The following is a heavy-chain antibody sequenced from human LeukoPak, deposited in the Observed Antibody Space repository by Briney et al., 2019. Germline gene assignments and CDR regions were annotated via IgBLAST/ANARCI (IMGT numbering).Heavy chain of an antibody. V-gene: IGHV3-11*01. Sequence: PGGSLRLSCAASGLRFSDQYMIWIRQAPGKGLEWVSFISGSGANRFYADSMKGRFTISKDNTKNSLYLQMSSLRAEDTAVYYCTRGHHGLEYWGQGTLVTVSS. J-gene: IGHJ4*02. CDR1: GLRFSDQY. CDR2: ISGSGANR. D-gene: IGHD1-14*01. CDR3: TRGHHGLEY.